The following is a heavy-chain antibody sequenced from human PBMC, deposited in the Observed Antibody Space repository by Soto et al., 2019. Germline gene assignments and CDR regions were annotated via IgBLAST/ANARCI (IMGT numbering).Heavy chain of an antibody. Sequence: QVQLQESGPGLVKPSETLSLTCTVSGGSISSYYWSWIRQPPGKGLEWIGYIYYSGITNYNPSLKSRVTISVDTSKNQFSLKLSSVTAADTAVYYCARYKSNYYYGMDVWGQGTTVIVS. CDR3: ARYKSNYYYGMDV. CDR2: IYYSGIT. CDR1: GGSISSYY. D-gene: IGHD1-20*01. V-gene: IGHV4-59*01. J-gene: IGHJ6*02.